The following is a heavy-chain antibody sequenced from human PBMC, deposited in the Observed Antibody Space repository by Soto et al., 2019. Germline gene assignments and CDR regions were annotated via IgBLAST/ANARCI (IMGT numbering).Heavy chain of an antibody. CDR1: GSTFSTLD. CDR2: MHANTGLT. Sequence: QVQLVQSGAEVKKPGASVKVSCKASGSTFSTLDLNWVRQAPGQGLDWMGWMHANTGLTGHAQKFQGRVSMTRDTSISTACMELSSLRADDTAVYYCARYIFGQGFISWGQGTLVTVSS. D-gene: IGHD3-10*01. J-gene: IGHJ4*02. V-gene: IGHV1-8*01. CDR3: ARYIFGQGFIS.